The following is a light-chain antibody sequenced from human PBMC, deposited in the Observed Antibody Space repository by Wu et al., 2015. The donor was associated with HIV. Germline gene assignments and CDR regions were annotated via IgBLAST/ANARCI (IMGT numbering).Light chain of an antibody. J-gene: IGKJ5*01. CDR2: GAS. CDR3: QQHATWPLT. CDR1: QSISAGY. V-gene: IGKV3-20*01. Sequence: EIVLTQSPGTLSLSPGERATLSCRASQSISAGYLTWYQQKPGQAPRLLIFGASSRATGIPDRFRGTGSGTDFTLTISRLEPEDFAVYYCQQHATWPLTFGQGTRLEIK.